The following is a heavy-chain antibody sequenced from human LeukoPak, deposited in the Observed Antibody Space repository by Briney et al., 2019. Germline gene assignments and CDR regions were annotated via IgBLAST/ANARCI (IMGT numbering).Heavy chain of an antibody. Sequence: SETLSLTCAVYGGSFGGYYWSWIRQPPGKGLEWIGEINHSGSTNYNPSLKSRVTISVDTSKNQFSLKLSSVTAADTAVYYCAALRLRGGYYDYVWGSYRQTGPFDYWGQGTLVTVSS. CDR3: AALRLRGGYYDYVWGSYRQTGPFDY. V-gene: IGHV4-34*01. CDR1: GGSFGGYY. J-gene: IGHJ4*02. D-gene: IGHD3-16*02. CDR2: INHSGST.